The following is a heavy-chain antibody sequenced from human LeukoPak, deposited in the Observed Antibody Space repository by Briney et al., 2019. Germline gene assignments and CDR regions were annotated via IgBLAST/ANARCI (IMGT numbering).Heavy chain of an antibody. V-gene: IGHV3-53*01. CDR1: GFIVSSNY. Sequence: PGGSLRLSCAASGFIVSSNYMNWVRQAPGKGLEWIAVLYSGGSAYYADSVKGRFTISRDNSKNTLYLQIYNLRAEDTAIYYCARDSETETGWYYYGMDVWGQGTTVTVSS. D-gene: IGHD1-1*01. CDR3: ARDSETETGWYYYGMDV. J-gene: IGHJ6*02. CDR2: LYSGGSA.